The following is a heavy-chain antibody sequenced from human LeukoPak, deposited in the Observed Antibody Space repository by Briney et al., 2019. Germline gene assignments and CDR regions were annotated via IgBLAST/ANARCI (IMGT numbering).Heavy chain of an antibody. CDR1: GDSFSSNSVT. D-gene: IGHD2-2*01. J-gene: IGHJ5*02. V-gene: IGHV6-1*01. CDR3: ARRLTQYDCFDP. Sequence: SQTLSLTCAISGDSFSSNSVTWNWIRESPSRGLEWMGRTYYRSTWYNDYAVSVRGRITVNPDTSKNQFSLHLNSVTPEDTAVYYCARRLTQYDCFDPWGKGIIVTVS. CDR2: TYYRSTWYN.